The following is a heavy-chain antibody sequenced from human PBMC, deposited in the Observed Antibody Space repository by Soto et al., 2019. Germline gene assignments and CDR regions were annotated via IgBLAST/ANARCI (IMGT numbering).Heavy chain of an antibody. V-gene: IGHV1-46*01. Sequence: ASVKVSCKAPGYTFTSYYTHWVRQAPGQGLEWMGIINPSGGSTSYAQKFQGRVTMTRDTSTSTVYMELSSLRSEDTAVYYCARGHITMTVVVMGGNYFDYWGQGTLVTVSS. D-gene: IGHD3-22*01. CDR3: ARGHITMTVVVMGGNYFDY. CDR1: GYTFTSYY. J-gene: IGHJ4*02. CDR2: INPSGGST.